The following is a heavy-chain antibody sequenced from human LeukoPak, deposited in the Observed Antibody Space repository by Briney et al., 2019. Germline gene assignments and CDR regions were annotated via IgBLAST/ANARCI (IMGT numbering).Heavy chain of an antibody. D-gene: IGHD6-19*01. Sequence: GGSLRLSCAASGFTFSNYWMHWVREAPGKGLVWVSRINSDGSSTSYADSVKGRFTISRDHAKNTLYLQMDSLRAEDTAVYYCARVRSRGWSYFDYWGQGTLVTVPS. CDR1: GFTFSNYW. J-gene: IGHJ4*02. V-gene: IGHV3-74*01. CDR2: INSDGSST. CDR3: ARVRSRGWSYFDY.